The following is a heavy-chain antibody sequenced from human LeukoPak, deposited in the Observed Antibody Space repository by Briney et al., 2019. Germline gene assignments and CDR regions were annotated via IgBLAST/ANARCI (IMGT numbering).Heavy chain of an antibody. Sequence: PGGSLRLSCAASGFTFSSYAMSWVRQAPGKGLEWVSAISGSGGSTYYADSVKGRFTISRDNSKDTLYLQMNSLRAEDTAVYYCVKAPGIAPSYYWGQGTLVTVSS. V-gene: IGHV3-23*01. CDR2: ISGSGGST. CDR1: GFTFSSYA. CDR3: VKAPGIAPSYY. D-gene: IGHD6-13*01. J-gene: IGHJ4*02.